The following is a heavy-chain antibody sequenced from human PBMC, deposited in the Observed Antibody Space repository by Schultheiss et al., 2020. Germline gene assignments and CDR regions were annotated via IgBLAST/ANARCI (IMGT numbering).Heavy chain of an antibody. D-gene: IGHD3-22*01. CDR1: GFDFSSYG. Sequence: GGSLRLSCAASGFDFSSYGMHWVRQAPGKGLEWLAVIWYDGSNKYYADSVKGRFTISRDNSKNTLYLQMNSLRAEDTAVYYCARDLYYYDSSGYFLGQIACWGQGTLVTVSS. V-gene: IGHV3-33*01. CDR3: ARDLYYYDSSGYFLGQIAC. CDR2: IWYDGSNK. J-gene: IGHJ4*02.